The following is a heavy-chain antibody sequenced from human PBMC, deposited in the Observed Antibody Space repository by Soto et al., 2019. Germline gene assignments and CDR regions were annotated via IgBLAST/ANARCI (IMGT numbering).Heavy chain of an antibody. J-gene: IGHJ5*02. CDR2: FIPILGKT. CDR3: TRNKMALHP. CDR1: GDTLNNFT. V-gene: IGHV1-69*02. Sequence: QVQLVQSGAEVQEPGSSVKVSCKASGDTLNNFTVTWVRQAPGQGLEWMGTFIPILGKTNHAQKFQGRVTLSADTSTNTADMELSSLTSDDAAVYYCTRNKMALHPWGQGTLVTVSS.